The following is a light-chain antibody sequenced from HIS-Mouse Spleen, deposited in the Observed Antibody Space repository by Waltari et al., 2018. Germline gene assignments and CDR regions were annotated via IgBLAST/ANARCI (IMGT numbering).Light chain of an antibody. J-gene: IGLJ1*01. CDR2: EDS. Sequence: SYVLTQPPSVSVAPGKTARITCGGNNIGSKSVTLYQPKPGQAPVLVVYEDSDRPSGIPERFSGSNSGNTATLTISRVEAGDEADYYCQVWDSSSDHPYVFGTGTKVTVL. CDR1: NIGSKS. V-gene: IGLV3-21*03. CDR3: QVWDSSSDHPYV.